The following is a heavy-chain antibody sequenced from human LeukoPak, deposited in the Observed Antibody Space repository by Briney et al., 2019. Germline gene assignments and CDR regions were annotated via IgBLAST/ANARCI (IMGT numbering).Heavy chain of an antibody. V-gene: IGHV1-18*01. CDR1: GYTFTSYG. Sequence: ASVKVSCKASGYTFTSYGISWVRQAPGQGLEWVGWISTYNSNTNYAQNFRGRVTMTTDTSTNTAYMELSSLRSEDTAVYYCARDQAGTTIGAPETDYWGQGTLVTVSS. CDR3: ARDQAGTTIGAPETDY. D-gene: IGHD1-1*01. J-gene: IGHJ4*02. CDR2: ISTYNSNT.